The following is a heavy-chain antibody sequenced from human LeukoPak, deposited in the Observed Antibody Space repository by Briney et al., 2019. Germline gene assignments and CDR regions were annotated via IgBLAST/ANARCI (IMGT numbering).Heavy chain of an antibody. J-gene: IGHJ1*01. Sequence: GGSLRLSCAASGFTFNIYAMNWVRQAPGKGLEWISSISYSAAGTYYADSVKGRFSISRDNSKKIVYLQMNSLRAEDTAVYYCAREYDYGGNRPGCFQHWGQGTLVIVSS. CDR2: ISYSAAGT. CDR1: GFTFNIYA. D-gene: IGHD4-23*01. V-gene: IGHV3-23*01. CDR3: AREYDYGGNRPGCFQH.